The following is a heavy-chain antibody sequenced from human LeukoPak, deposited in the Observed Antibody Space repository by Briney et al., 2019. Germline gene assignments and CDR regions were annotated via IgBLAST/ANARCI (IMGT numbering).Heavy chain of an antibody. CDR1: GFSFTKYA. V-gene: IGHV3-23*01. CDR3: AKGAYDFLEIAHFDY. J-gene: IGHJ4*02. Sequence: GGSLRLSCAASGFSFTKYAMNWVRQAPGKGLEWVAVVIGSSGATDYADSVKGRFTISRDNSKNTLFLQMNSLRAEDTAIYYCAKGAYDFLEIAHFDYWGQGALVTVSS. CDR2: VIGSSGAT. D-gene: IGHD3-3*01.